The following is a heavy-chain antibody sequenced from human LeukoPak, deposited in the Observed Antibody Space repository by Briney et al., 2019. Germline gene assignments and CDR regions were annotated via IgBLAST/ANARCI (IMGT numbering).Heavy chain of an antibody. V-gene: IGHV3-21*01. Sequence: GRSLRLSCAASGFTFSRLGMNWVRQAPGKGLEWVSSISSSSSYIYYADSVKGRFTISRDNAKNSLYLQMNSLRAEDTAVYYCASDCSGGSCLDIDAFDIWGQGTMVTVSS. CDR2: ISSSSSYI. J-gene: IGHJ3*02. CDR1: GFTFSRLG. D-gene: IGHD2-15*01. CDR3: ASDCSGGSCLDIDAFDI.